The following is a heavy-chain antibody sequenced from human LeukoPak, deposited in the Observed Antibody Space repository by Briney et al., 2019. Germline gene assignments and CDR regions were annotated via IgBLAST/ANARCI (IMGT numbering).Heavy chain of an antibody. V-gene: IGHV3-23*01. Sequence: GGSLRLSCAASGFTFSSSAMSWVRQAPGKGLEWVSAISNNGGYTHYADSVQGRFTISRDNSKSTLCLQMNSLRAEDTAVYYCAKQLGYCSDGSCYFPYWGQGTLVTVSS. CDR1: GFTFSSSA. J-gene: IGHJ4*02. CDR2: ISNNGGYT. CDR3: AKQLGYCSDGSCYFPY. D-gene: IGHD2-15*01.